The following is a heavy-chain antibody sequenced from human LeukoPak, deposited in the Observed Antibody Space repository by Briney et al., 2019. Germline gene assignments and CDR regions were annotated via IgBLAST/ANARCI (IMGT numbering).Heavy chain of an antibody. D-gene: IGHD3-3*01. CDR3: ARGLGLPFLEWLHMGGFDY. CDR1: GGSFSDYY. Sequence: SETLSLTCAVYGGSFSDYYWSWIRQPPGKGLEWIGEINHSGSTNYNPSLKSRVTISVDTSKNQFSLKLSSVTAADTAVYYCARGLGLPFLEWLHMGGFDYWSQGTLVTVSS. V-gene: IGHV4-34*01. J-gene: IGHJ4*02. CDR2: INHSGST.